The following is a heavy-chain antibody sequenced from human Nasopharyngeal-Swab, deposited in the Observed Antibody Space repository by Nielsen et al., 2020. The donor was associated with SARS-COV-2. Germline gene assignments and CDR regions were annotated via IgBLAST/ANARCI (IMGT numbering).Heavy chain of an antibody. J-gene: IGHJ4*02. CDR3: ARDRRDVDNQ. Sequence: GRSLRLSCAASGFDVSGNYMSWFRQAPGKGLEWVSVMYAGGDIYYADSVKGRFTISRDSSKNTLYLQMNSLRVEDTALYYCARDRRDVDNQWGQGTLVTVSS. D-gene: IGHD5-24*01. CDR2: MYAGGDI. V-gene: IGHV3-53*01. CDR1: GFDVSGNY.